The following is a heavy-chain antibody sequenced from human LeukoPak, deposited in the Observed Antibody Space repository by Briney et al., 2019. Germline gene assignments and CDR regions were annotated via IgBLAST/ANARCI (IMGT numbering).Heavy chain of an antibody. D-gene: IGHD2-21*01. CDR3: ACCGGGVQH. J-gene: IGHJ1*01. V-gene: IGHV4-61*02. CDR1: GGSISSGSYY. Sequence: PSETLSLTCTVSGGSISSGSYYWSWIRQPAGKGLEWIGRIYTSGSTNYNPSLKSRVTISVDTSKNQFSLKLSSVTAADTAVYYCACCGGGVQHWGQGTLVTVSS. CDR2: IYTSGST.